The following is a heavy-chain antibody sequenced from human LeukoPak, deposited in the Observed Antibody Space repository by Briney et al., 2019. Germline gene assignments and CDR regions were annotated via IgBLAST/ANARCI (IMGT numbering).Heavy chain of an antibody. J-gene: IGHJ4*02. Sequence: GSGPTLMHPTPTLTLTFTFSGFSLSTRGVGVGWIRQPPGKALEWLAPIYWDDDKRYSPSLKSRLTITKDASKNQVVLTMTNMDPVDTATYYCAHKSQLLLEFDYWGQGTLVTVSS. D-gene: IGHD2-2*01. CDR1: GFSLSTRGVG. CDR3: AHKSQLLLEFDY. CDR2: IYWDDDK. V-gene: IGHV2-5*02.